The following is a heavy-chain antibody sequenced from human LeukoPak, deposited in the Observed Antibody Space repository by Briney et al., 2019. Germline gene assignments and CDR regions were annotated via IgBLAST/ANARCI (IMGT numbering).Heavy chain of an antibody. CDR1: GFTLSSYA. J-gene: IGHJ5*02. CDR3: AKDVVRGSGRINWFDP. V-gene: IGHV3-23*01. CDR2: ISGSGGST. Sequence: PGGSLRLSCAASGFTLSSYAMSWVRQAPGKGLERVSGISGSGGSTYYADTVRGRFTISRDTSKNMLYLQMNSLRAEDTAVYYCAKDVVRGSGRINWFDPWGQGTLVTVSS. D-gene: IGHD3-10*01.